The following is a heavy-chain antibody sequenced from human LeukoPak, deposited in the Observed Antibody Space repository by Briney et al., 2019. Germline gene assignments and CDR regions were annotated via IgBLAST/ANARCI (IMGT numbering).Heavy chain of an antibody. CDR3: ARAWFGAGGYYYYYMDV. CDR2: MNPNSGNT. D-gene: IGHD3-10*01. Sequence: GASVKVSCKASGYTFTSYDNNWVRQATGQGLEWMGWMNPNSGNTGYAQKFQGRVTMTRNTCISTAYMELSSLRSEDTGVYYCARAWFGAGGYYYYYMDVWGKGTTVTVSS. V-gene: IGHV1-8*01. CDR1: GYTFTSYD. J-gene: IGHJ6*03.